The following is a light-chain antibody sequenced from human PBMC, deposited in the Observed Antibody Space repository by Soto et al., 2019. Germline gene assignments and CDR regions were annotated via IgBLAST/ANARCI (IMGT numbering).Light chain of an antibody. Sequence: DIVMTQSPLSLPVTPGEPASISCRSSQSLLHSNGYNYLDWYLQKPGQSPQLLIYAGSNRASGVTDRFSGSGTSTDFTLKISRVEAEDVGTYYCMQDDQTPRTVGPGTKLEIK. CDR3: MQDDQTPRT. J-gene: IGKJ2*01. V-gene: IGKV2-28*01. CDR2: AGS. CDR1: QSLLHSNGYNY.